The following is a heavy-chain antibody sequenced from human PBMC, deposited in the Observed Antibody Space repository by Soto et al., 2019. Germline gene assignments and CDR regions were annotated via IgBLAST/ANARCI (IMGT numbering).Heavy chain of an antibody. CDR3: AKGSRHCDSTSCYSLSAFDL. J-gene: IGHJ3*01. CDR2: ISGSGRGT. Sequence: EVQLLESGGGLVQPGGSLRLSCAASGFTFSSFAMTWVRQAPGKELQWVSSISGSGRGTYCADSVKGRCTISRDNSKNTLDLQMHSLRTEDTAVYYCAKGSRHCDSTSCYSLSAFDLWGQGTMATVSS. D-gene: IGHD2-2*02. V-gene: IGHV3-23*01. CDR1: GFTFSSFA.